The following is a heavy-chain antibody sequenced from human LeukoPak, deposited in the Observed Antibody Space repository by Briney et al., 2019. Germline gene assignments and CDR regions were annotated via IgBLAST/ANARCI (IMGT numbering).Heavy chain of an antibody. CDR2: IYYSGST. CDR3: ARLTLDSSSWYSYYYYGMDV. CDR1: GGSISSYY. Sequence: PSETLSLTCTVSGGSISSYYWSWIRQPPGKGLEWIGYIYYSGSTNYNPSLKSRVTISVDTSKNQFSLKLSSVTAADTAVYYCARLTLDSSSWYSYYYYGMDVWGQGTTVTVSS. J-gene: IGHJ6*02. D-gene: IGHD6-13*01. V-gene: IGHV4-59*01.